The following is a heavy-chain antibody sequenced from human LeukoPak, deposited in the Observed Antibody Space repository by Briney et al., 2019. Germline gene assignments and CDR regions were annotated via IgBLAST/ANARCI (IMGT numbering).Heavy chain of an antibody. D-gene: IGHD3-22*01. CDR3: ASRGEDYDSSGYYQGFDY. Sequence: ASVKVSCTASGGTFSSYAISWVRQAPGQGLERMGGIIPIFGTANYAQKFQGRVTITADESTSTAYMELSSLRSEDTAVYYCASRGEDYDSSGYYQGFDYWGQGTLVTVSS. J-gene: IGHJ4*02. V-gene: IGHV1-69*13. CDR1: GGTFSSYA. CDR2: IIPIFGTA.